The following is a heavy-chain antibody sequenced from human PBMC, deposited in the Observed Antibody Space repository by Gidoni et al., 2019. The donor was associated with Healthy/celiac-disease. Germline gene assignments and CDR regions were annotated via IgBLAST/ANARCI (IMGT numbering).Heavy chain of an antibody. CDR3: ARFAPIDSDV. Sequence: EVQLVESGGGLVKLGGSMRLSCAASGFTCSSYSMNWVRQAPGKGLEWVSSISSSSSYIYYADSVKGRFTISRDNAKNSLYLQMNSLRAEDTAVYYCARFAPIDSDVWGQGTTVTVSS. J-gene: IGHJ6*02. CDR1: GFTCSSYS. V-gene: IGHV3-21*01. CDR2: ISSSSSYI.